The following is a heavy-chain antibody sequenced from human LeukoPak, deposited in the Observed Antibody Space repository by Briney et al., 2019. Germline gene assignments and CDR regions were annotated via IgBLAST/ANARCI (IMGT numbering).Heavy chain of an antibody. D-gene: IGHD3-22*01. Sequence: KPSETLSLTCAVSGVSFSGYYWSWIRQPPGKGLEWIGEINHSGSTNYNPSLKSRVTISVDTSKNQFSLMLSSVTAADTAVYYCARESVYYYDSSGLDYWGQGTLVTVSS. CDR1: GVSFSGYY. CDR3: ARESVYYYDSSGLDY. CDR2: INHSGST. V-gene: IGHV4-34*01. J-gene: IGHJ4*02.